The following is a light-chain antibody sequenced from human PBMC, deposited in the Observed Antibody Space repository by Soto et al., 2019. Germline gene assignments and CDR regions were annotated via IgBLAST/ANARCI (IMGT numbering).Light chain of an antibody. CDR1: QIVGSY. J-gene: IGKJ5*01. V-gene: IGKV3-11*01. CDR3: QQRTRWPAAVIT. CDR2: DTS. Sequence: EIVLTQSPATLSLSPGERATLSCRTSQIVGSYLAWYQQKPGQAPRLLIYDTSNRATGVPARFSGSGSETDFTLTISSLEPEDFAVYYCQQRTRWPAAVITFGQGTRLEIK.